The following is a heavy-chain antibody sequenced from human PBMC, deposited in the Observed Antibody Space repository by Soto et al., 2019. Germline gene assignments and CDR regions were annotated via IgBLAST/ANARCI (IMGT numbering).Heavy chain of an antibody. J-gene: IGHJ4*02. CDR3: AKASAVAGHYYFDY. CDR1: GFTFDDYA. V-gene: IGHV3-9*01. CDR2: ISWNSGSI. D-gene: IGHD6-19*01. Sequence: EVQLVESGGGLVQPGRSLRLSCAASGFTFDDYAMHWVRQAPGKGLEWVSGISWNSGSIGYADSVKGRFTISRDNAKNSLSLQMNSLRAEDTALYYCAKASAVAGHYYFDYWGQGTLVTVSS.